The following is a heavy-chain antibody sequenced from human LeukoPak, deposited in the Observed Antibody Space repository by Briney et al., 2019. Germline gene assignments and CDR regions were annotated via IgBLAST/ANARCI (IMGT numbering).Heavy chain of an antibody. CDR3: ARGRPTNYYYGSRGYSFDY. V-gene: IGHV1-18*01. CDR1: GYTFTSYG. J-gene: IGHJ4*02. CDR2: ISAYNGNT. D-gene: IGHD3-10*01. Sequence: ASVKVSCKASGYTFTSYGISWVRQAPGQGLEWMGWISAYNGNTNYAQKLQGRVTMTTDTSTSTAYMELRSLRSAATAVYYCARGRPTNYYYGSRGYSFDYWGQGTLVTVSS.